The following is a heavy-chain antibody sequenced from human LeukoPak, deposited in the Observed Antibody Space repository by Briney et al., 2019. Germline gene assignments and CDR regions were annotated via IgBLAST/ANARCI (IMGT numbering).Heavy chain of an antibody. D-gene: IGHD3-10*01. CDR2: IGYDGRFK. CDR3: ARDPRTGSPDYFDY. V-gene: IGHV3-30*04. J-gene: IGHJ4*02. Sequence: GGSLRLSCATSGFTFNNYPMHWVRQAPGKGLEWVAVIGYDGRFKFHSDSVKGRFTISRDDSKDTLYLQVNSLRPEDTAAYYCARDPRTGSPDYFDYWGQGTLVTVST. CDR1: GFTFNNYP.